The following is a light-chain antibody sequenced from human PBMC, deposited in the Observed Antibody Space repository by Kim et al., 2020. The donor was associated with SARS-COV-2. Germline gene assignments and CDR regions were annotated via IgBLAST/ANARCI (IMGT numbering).Light chain of an antibody. V-gene: IGLV3-19*01. CDR1: SLRSYY. CDR3: NSRDSSGNLWV. J-gene: IGLJ3*02. CDR2: GKN. Sequence: SSELTQDPAVSVALGQTVRITCQGDSLRSYYASWYQQKPGQAPVLVIYGKNNRPSGIPDRFSGSSSGNTASLTITGAQAEDDADYYCNSRDSSGNLWVFGGGTQLTVL.